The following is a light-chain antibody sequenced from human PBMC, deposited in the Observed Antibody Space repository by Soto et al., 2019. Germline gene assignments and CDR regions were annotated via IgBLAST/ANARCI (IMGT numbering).Light chain of an antibody. Sequence: FRQSPVTLSFSPGERATLSCRASQSVSISYVAWYQQKTRHAPTRLIYGAASSGAGSIDRLCGSRGWTTYTLTTIRRLQSEFVADYYRQQYSSWLTFGQGTKVDI. V-gene: IGKV3-20*01. CDR3: QQYSSWLT. CDR2: GAA. J-gene: IGKJ1*01. CDR1: QSVSISY.